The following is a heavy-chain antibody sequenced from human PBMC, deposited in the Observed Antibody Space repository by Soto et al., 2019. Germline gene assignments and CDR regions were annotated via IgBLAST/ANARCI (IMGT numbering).Heavy chain of an antibody. V-gene: IGHV4-34*01. Sequence: SETLSLSCAVSGGSFSNYYCTWIRQPPGAGLEWIGEVNDSGSTSYSPALKSRVTISVDSSKNQFSLILTSVTAADRAVYFCARCQYHGSAGFYTNRYFYGVDVWGQGTTVTVSS. CDR1: GGSFSNYY. CDR2: VNDSGST. J-gene: IGHJ6*02. CDR3: ARCQYHGSAGFYTNRYFYGVDV. D-gene: IGHD3-22*01.